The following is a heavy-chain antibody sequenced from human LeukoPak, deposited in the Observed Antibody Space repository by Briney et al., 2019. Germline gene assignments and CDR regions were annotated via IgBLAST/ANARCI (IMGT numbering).Heavy chain of an antibody. D-gene: IGHD1-1*01. CDR1: GFTFSSYA. V-gene: IGHV3-23*01. Sequence: GGSLRLSCAASGFTFSSYAMSWVRQAPGKGLEWVSAISGSGGSTYYADSVKGRFTISRDNSKNTLYLQMNSLRAEDTAVYYCAKVLYLYNWNENWFDPWGQGTLVTVSS. CDR3: AKVLYLYNWNENWFDP. CDR2: ISGSGGST. J-gene: IGHJ5*02.